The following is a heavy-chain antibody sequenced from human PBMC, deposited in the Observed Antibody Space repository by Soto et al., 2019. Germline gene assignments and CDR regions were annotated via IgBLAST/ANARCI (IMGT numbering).Heavy chain of an antibody. CDR2: ISGSAGST. CDR3: AKGVGFVVVAAFEGWFDP. CDR1: GFTFSNYA. J-gene: IGHJ5*02. V-gene: IGHV3-23*01. Sequence: EVQLLEYGGVLVQPGWSLRLSCAASGFTFSNYAMSWVRQAPGKGLEWVSGISGSAGSTYYAESVQGRFTISRDNSKNMLFLQMNSLRAEDTAVYYCAKGVGFVVVAAFEGWFDPWGQGTLVTVSS. D-gene: IGHD2-15*01.